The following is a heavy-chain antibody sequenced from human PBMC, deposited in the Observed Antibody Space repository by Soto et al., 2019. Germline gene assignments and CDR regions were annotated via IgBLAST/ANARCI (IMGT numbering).Heavy chain of an antibody. CDR3: ASPAEPLDTAMLKGLAH. V-gene: IGHV1-69*01. CDR1: GGTFSNNA. D-gene: IGHD5-18*01. J-gene: IGHJ4*02. Sequence: QVPLIQSGTEVKKPGSSVNVSCKASGGTFSNNAFIWVRQAPGQGLEWMGGIIPIFGTPNYAQNFQGRLTITADESSSTAYMELNILRSEDTAVYYCASPAEPLDTAMLKGLAHWGQGSLVTVSS. CDR2: IIPIFGTP.